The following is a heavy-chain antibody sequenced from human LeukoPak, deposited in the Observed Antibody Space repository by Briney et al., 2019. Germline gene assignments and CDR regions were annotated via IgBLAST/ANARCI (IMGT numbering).Heavy chain of an antibody. Sequence: GGSLRLSCAASGFTLSSYSMNWVRQAPGKGLEWVSYIIDTGRTIYYADSVKGRFTISRDNARNSLFLQMNNLRDEDTAVYYCARDVPYTSAGPFDIWGQGTKVTVSS. V-gene: IGHV3-48*02. CDR1: GFTLSSYS. J-gene: IGHJ3*02. CDR3: ARDVPYTSAGPFDI. CDR2: IIDTGRTI. D-gene: IGHD6-19*01.